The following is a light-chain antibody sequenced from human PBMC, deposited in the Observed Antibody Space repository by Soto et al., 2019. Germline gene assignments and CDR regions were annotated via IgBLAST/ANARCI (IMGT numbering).Light chain of an antibody. J-gene: IGKJ5*01. Sequence: EIVMTQSPATLSVSPGERATLSCRASQSVSSNLAWYQQIPGQPPRLLIYDTSNRVTGIPARFSGSRSGTDFTLTISSLEPEDFAVYFCHQRNKFGQGTRLEIK. CDR1: QSVSSN. CDR3: HQRNK. CDR2: DTS. V-gene: IGKV3-11*01.